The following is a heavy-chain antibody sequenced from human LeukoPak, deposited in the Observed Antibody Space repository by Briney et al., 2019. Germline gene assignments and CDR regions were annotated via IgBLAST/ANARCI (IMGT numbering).Heavy chain of an antibody. D-gene: IGHD1-26*01. CDR2: ISDSSSTT. J-gene: IGHJ4*02. CDR1: GFTFSDYY. V-gene: IGHV3-11*04. CDR3: ARDSPALNRGTYDY. Sequence: GGSLRLSCAASGFTFSDYYMSWIRQAPGKGLEWVSYISDSSSTTYYADSVKGRFTISRDNAKNSLYLQMNSLRAEDTAVYYCARDSPALNRGTYDYWGQGTLVTVSS.